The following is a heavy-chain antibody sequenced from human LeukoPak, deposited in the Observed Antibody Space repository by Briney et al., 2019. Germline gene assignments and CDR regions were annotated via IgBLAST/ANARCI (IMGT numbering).Heavy chain of an antibody. CDR1: GGSISSYY. J-gene: IGHJ4*02. CDR3: ARYVDTAMVMGFDY. CDR2: IYYSGST. V-gene: IGHV4-59*08. Sequence: SETLSLTRTVSGGSISSYYWSWIRQPPGKGLEWIGYIYYSGSTNYNPSLKSRVTISVDTSKNQFSLKLSSVTAADTAVYYCARYVDTAMVMGFDYWGQGTLVTVSS. D-gene: IGHD5-18*01.